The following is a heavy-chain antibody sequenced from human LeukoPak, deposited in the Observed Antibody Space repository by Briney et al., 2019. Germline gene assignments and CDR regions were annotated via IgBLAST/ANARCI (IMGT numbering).Heavy chain of an antibody. D-gene: IGHD2-15*01. CDR1: GFTFDDYA. J-gene: IGHJ6*02. Sequence: AGGSLRLSCAASGFTFDDYAMQWVRQAPGKGLEWVSLISGDGGSTYYADSVKGRFTISRDNSKNSLYLQMNSLRTEDTALYYCANLKDDYFGMDVWGQGTTVTVSS. CDR2: ISGDGGST. CDR3: ANLKDDYFGMDV. V-gene: IGHV3-43*02.